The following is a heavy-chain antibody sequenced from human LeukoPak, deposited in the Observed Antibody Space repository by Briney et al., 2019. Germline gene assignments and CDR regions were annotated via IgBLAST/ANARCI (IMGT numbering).Heavy chain of an antibody. V-gene: IGHV3-30*18. D-gene: IGHD3-10*01. J-gene: IGHJ4*02. CDR3: AKHYYGSGSYYREETDY. CDR2: ISYDGSNK. Sequence: GRSLRLSRAASGFTFSSYGMHWVRQAPGKGLEWVAVISYDGSNKYYADSMKGRFTISRDNSKNTLYLQMNSLRAEDTAVYYCAKHYYGSGSYYREETDYWGQGTLVTVSS. CDR1: GFTFSSYG.